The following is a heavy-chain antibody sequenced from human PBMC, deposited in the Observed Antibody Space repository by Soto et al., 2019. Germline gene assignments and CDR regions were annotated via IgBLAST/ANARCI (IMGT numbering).Heavy chain of an antibody. Sequence: GGSLRLSCAASGFTFSSYGMHWVRQAPGKGLEWVAVISYDGSYKYYADSVKGRFTISRDNSKNTLYLQMDSLRAEDTAVYYCAKWNGGFDYWGQGTLVTVSS. CDR3: AKWNGGFDY. CDR1: GFTFSSYG. CDR2: ISYDGSYK. V-gene: IGHV3-30*18. D-gene: IGHD3-16*01. J-gene: IGHJ4*02.